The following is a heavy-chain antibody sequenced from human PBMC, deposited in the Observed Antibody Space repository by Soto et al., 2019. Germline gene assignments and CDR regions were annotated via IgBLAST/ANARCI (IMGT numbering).Heavy chain of an antibody. CDR3: ARASQPDYYYYYGMDV. CDR2: IIPIFGTA. V-gene: IGHV1-69*13. Sequence: SVKVSCKASGGTFSSYAISWVRQAPGQGLEWMGGIIPIFGTANYAQKFQGRVTITADESTSTACMELSSLRSEDTAVYYCARASQPDYYYYYGMDVLGQGTTVTVSS. D-gene: IGHD6-13*01. J-gene: IGHJ6*02. CDR1: GGTFSSYA.